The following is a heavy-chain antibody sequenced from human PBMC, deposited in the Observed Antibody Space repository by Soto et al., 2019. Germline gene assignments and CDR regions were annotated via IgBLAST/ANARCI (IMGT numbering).Heavy chain of an antibody. CDR2: IYYSGST. CDR1: GGSISSGDYY. D-gene: IGHD6-19*01. V-gene: IGHV4-30-4*01. CDR3: ARVKSGWLDYFDY. J-gene: IGHJ4*02. Sequence: SETLSLTCTVSGGSISSGDYYWSWIRQPPGKGLEWIGYIYYSGSTYYNPSLKSRVTISVDTSKNQFSLKLSSVTAADTAVYYCARVKSGWLDYFDYWGQGTLVTVSS.